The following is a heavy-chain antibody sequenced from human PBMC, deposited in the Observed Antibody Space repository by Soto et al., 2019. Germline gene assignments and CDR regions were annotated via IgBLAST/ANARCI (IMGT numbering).Heavy chain of an antibody. V-gene: IGHV3-30*18. J-gene: IGHJ6*03. CDR2: ISYDGSNK. CDR1: GFTFSSYG. D-gene: IGHD4-17*01. CDR3: AKENGDYYMDV. Sequence: GGSLRLSCAASGFTFSSYGMHWVRQAPGKGLEWVAVISYDGSNKYYADSVKGRFTISRDNSKNTLYLQMNSLRAEDTAVYYCAKENGDYYMDVWGKGTTVTVSS.